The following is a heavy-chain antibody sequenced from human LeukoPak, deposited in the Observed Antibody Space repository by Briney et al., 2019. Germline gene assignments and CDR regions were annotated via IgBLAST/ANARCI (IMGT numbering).Heavy chain of an antibody. J-gene: IGHJ4*02. V-gene: IGHV4-59*01. CDR2: IYYSGST. Sequence: PSETLSLXCTVSGGSISSYYWRWIRQPPGKGLEWIGYIYYSGSTNYNPSLKSRVTISVDTSKNQFSLKLSSVTAADTAVYYCASSLYYDFWSGSLDYWGQGTLVTVSS. CDR3: ASSLYYDFWSGSLDY. D-gene: IGHD3-3*01. CDR1: GGSISSYY.